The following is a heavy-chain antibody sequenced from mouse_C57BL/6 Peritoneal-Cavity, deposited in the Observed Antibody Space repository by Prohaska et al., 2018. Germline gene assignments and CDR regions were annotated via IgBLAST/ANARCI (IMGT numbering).Heavy chain of an antibody. CDR1: GYTFTSYW. CDR2: IDPSDSYT. Sequence: QVQLQHPVSELVKPGASVKLSCKASGYTFTSYWMQWVKQRPGQGLEWIGEIDPSDSYTNYNQKFKGKATLTVDTSSSTAYMQLSSLTSEDYAVYYCVKGRAYATWAYWGQGILVTVSA. J-gene: IGHJ3*01. CDR3: VKGRAYATWAY. V-gene: IGHV1-50*01. D-gene: IGHD3-3*01.